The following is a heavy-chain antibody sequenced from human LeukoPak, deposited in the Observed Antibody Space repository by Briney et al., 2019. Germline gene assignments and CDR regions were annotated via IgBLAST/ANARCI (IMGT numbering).Heavy chain of an antibody. J-gene: IGHJ4*02. D-gene: IGHD3-22*01. CDR3: ARGSSGYYYRNDY. CDR2: INAGNDNT. Sequence: ASVKVSCKASGYTFTSYAIHWVRQAPGQRLEWMEWINAGNDNTKYSQEFQGRVTITRDTSASTAYMELSSLRSEDTAVYYCARGSSGYYYRNDYWGQGTLVTVSS. CDR1: GYTFTSYA. V-gene: IGHV1-3*03.